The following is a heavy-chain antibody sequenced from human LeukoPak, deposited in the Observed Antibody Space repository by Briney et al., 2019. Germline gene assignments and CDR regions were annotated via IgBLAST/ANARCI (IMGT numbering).Heavy chain of an antibody. D-gene: IGHD2-2*01. CDR3: ARRVGYCSSTTCYAYFDY. CDR2: IYPGDSDT. V-gene: IGHV5-51*01. J-gene: IGHJ4*02. CDR1: EYRFTSYW. Sequence: GESLQISCKGSEYRFTSYWIGWVRQMPGKGLEWMGIIYPGDSDTRYSPSFQGQVTISADKSISTAYLQWSSLKASDTAMYYCARRVGYCSSTTCYAYFDYWGQGTLVTVSS.